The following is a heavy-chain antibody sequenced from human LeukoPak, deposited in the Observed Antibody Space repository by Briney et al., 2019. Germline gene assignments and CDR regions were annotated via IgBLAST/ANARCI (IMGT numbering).Heavy chain of an antibody. J-gene: IGHJ4*02. CDR2: ISSSSSYI. V-gene: IGHV3-21*04. CDR1: GFTFSSYS. CDR3: AKFRYHSNGNNYLDFKY. Sequence: GGSLRLSCAASGFTFSSYSMNWVRQAPGKGLEWVSSISSSSSYIYYADSVKGRFTISRDNSKNTLDLQMNSLKVEDTAVYYCAKFRYHSNGNNYLDFKYWGQGTLVTVSS. D-gene: IGHD3-22*01.